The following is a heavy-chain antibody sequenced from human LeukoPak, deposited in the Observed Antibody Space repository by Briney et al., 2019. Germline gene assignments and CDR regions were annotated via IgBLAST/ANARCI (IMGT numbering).Heavy chain of an antibody. CDR1: GLTLSTFW. D-gene: IGHD5-24*01. Sequence: GGSLRLSCAASGLTLSTFWMSWVRQAPGKGLEWVANIKQDETEKYYVDSVTGRFTISRDNHQNALFLQMNSLRGEDTPVYYCARPIWVQFVPHDSWGEGNLVTASS. V-gene: IGHV3-7*01. CDR2: IKQDETEK. CDR3: ARPIWVQFVPHDS. J-gene: IGHJ4*02.